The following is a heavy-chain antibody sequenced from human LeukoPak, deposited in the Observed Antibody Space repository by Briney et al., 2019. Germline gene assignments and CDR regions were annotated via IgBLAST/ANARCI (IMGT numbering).Heavy chain of an antibody. D-gene: IGHD1-26*01. CDR1: GGSSSSGDYY. CDR2: IYYSGST. J-gene: IGHJ2*01. V-gene: IGHV4-30-4*01. Sequence: SQTLSLTCTVSGGSSSSGDYYWSWIRQPPGKGLEWIGYIYYSGSTYYNPSLKSRVTISVDTSKNQFSLKLNSVTAADTAVYYCAREVPWVWNFDLWGRGTLVTVSS. CDR3: AREVPWVWNFDL.